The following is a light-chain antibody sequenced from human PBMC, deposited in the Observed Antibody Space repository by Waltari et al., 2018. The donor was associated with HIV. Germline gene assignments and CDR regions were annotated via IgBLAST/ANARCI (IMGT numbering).Light chain of an antibody. CDR3: QQLNSYPQIT. V-gene: IGKV1-9*01. Sequence: DIQLTQSPSFLSASVGDRVTITCRTSQGINYYLAWYQQKPGKAPKLLIYAASTLQSGVPSRFSSSGSGTEFTLTISSLQPEDFATYYCQQLNSYPQITFGGGTKVEIK. J-gene: IGKJ4*01. CDR1: QGINYY. CDR2: AAS.